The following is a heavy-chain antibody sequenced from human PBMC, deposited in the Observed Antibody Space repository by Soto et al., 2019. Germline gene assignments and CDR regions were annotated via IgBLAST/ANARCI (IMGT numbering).Heavy chain of an antibody. CDR3: ARARFSQWSQDYYGLDV. CDR2: INHSGSP. CDR1: GSLPVGSLSTYF. D-gene: IGHD3-3*01. Sequence: SETLSLTCGLSGSLPVGSLSTYFWTWIRQPPGKGLEWIGEINHSGSPNYSPSLRGRVTISLDTSKKQFSLNLSSVTAADTAVYFCARARFSQWSQDYYGLDVWGQGTPVTVYS. J-gene: IGHJ6*02. V-gene: IGHV4-34*01.